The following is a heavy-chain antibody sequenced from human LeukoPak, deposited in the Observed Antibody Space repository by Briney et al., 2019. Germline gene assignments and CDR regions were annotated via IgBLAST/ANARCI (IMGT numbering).Heavy chain of an antibody. J-gene: IGHJ4*02. CDR3: ARGDDNGDYEAID. CDR1: GYTVTGYH. CDR2: INPNSGGT. D-gene: IGHD4-17*01. V-gene: IGHV1-2*02. Sequence: GASVKVSCKASGYTVTGYHMHWVRQAPGQGLEWMGWINPNSGGTNYAQKFQGRVTMTRDTSINTAYMELSRLRSDDTAVYYCARGDDNGDYEAIDWGQGTLVTVSS.